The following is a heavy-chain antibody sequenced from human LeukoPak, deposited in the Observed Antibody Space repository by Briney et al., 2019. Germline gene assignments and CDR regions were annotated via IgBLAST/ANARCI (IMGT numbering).Heavy chain of an antibody. V-gene: IGHV1-8*01. J-gene: IGHJ4*02. CDR1: GDTFTTYD. D-gene: IGHD3-3*01. CDR3: VRTAGIFWSGAYYFDS. Sequence: GASVKVSCKASGDTFTTYDVNWVRQATGQGLEWMGWMNPNSGNTGYAQKFQGRVTMTRNTSISTAYMVLSSLRSDDTAVYYCVRTAGIFWSGAYYFDSWGQGTLVTASS. CDR2: MNPNSGNT.